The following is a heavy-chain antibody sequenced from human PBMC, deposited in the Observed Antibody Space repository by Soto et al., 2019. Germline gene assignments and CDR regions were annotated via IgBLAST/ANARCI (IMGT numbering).Heavy chain of an antibody. CDR2: TYYRSKWYN. CDR3: ARVFKEVDSWSGDYYYYGMDV. CDR1: GDSVSSNSAA. D-gene: IGHD3-3*01. Sequence: QTLSLTCAISGDSVSSNSAAWNWIRQSPSRGLEWLGRTYYRSKWYNDYAVSVKSRITINPDTTTNQFSLQLNSVTPEDTAVYYCARVFKEVDSWSGDYYYYGMDVWGQGTTVTVSS. J-gene: IGHJ6*02. V-gene: IGHV6-1*01.